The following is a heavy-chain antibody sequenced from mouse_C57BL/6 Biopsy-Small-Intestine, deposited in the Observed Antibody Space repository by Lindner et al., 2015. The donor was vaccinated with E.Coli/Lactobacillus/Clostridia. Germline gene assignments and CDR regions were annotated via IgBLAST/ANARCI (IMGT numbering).Heavy chain of an antibody. CDR3: ARRWSYYFDY. D-gene: IGHD2-3*01. CDR2: INPSSGYT. CDR1: GYTFTSYT. Sequence: VQLQESGAELARPGASVKMSCKASGYTFTSYTMHWVKQRPGQGLEWIGYINPSSGYTKYNQKFKDKATLTADKSSSTAYMQLSSLTTEDSAIYYCARRWSYYFDYWGQGTTLTVSS. V-gene: IGHV1-4*01. J-gene: IGHJ2*01.